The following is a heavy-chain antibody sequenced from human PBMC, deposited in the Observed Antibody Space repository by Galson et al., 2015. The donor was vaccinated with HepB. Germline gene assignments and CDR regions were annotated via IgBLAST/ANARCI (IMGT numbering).Heavy chain of an antibody. V-gene: IGHV1-46*01. CDR1: GYTFTSYY. CDR2: INPSGGST. D-gene: IGHD4-11*01. CDR3: ARTLTTGGFFDY. J-gene: IGHJ4*02. Sequence: SVKVSCKASGYTFTSYYMHWVRQAPGQGHEWMGIINPSGGSTSYAQKFQGRVTMTRDTSTSTVYMELSSLRSEDTAVYFCARTLTTGGFFDYWGQGTLVTVSS.